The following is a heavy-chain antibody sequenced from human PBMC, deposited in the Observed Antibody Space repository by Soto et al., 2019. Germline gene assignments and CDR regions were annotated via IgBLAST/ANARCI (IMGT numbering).Heavy chain of an antibody. CDR2: ISYSGTT. CDR1: GGSISINGYS. Sequence: PSETLSLTCAVSGGSISINGYSWSWIRQPPGEGLERIGFISYSGTTSYSPSLKSRVAISLDTSKNQFSLKLSSVTTADTAVYYCARGDSNTWYLDYFDNWGQGALVTVS. CDR3: ARGDSNTWYLDYFDN. V-gene: IGHV4-30-4*02. J-gene: IGHJ4*02. D-gene: IGHD6-13*01.